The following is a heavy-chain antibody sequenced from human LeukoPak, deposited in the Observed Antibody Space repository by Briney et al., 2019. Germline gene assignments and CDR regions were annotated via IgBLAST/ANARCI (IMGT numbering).Heavy chain of an antibody. D-gene: IGHD3-10*01. V-gene: IGHV4-39*07. J-gene: IGHJ4*02. CDR3: ARDQGSGSYYIGY. Sequence: PSETLSLTCSVSGGSISSSSYYWGWIRQPPGEGLELIETISYTGSSNYIPSLKSRVTISVDTSKNQFSLKLSSVTAADTAVYYCARDQGSGSYYIGYWGQGTLVTVSS. CDR2: ISYTGSS. CDR1: GGSISSSSYY.